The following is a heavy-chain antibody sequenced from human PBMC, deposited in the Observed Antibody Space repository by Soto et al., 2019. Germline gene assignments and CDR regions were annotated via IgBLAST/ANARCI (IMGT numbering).Heavy chain of an antibody. CDR3: TTGPMTVLRFLEWSPRTPRLVELDY. CDR2: IKSKTDGGTT. Sequence: TGGSLRLSCAASGFTFSNAWMSWVRQAPGRGLEWVGRIKSKTDGGTTDYAAPVKGRFTISRDDSKNTLYLQMNSLKTEDTAVYYCTTGPMTVLRFLEWSPRTPRLVELDYWGQGTLVTVSS. D-gene: IGHD3-3*01. J-gene: IGHJ4*02. CDR1: GFTFSNAW. V-gene: IGHV3-15*01.